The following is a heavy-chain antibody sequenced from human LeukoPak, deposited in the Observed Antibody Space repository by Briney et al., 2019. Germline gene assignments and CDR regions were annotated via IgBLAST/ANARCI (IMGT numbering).Heavy chain of an antibody. J-gene: IGHJ4*02. D-gene: IGHD5-12*01. CDR2: ISGSGDNT. CDR1: GFTFSAYA. CDR3: AKGWNGYDRFDY. V-gene: IGHV3-23*01. Sequence: RGSLRLSCAASGFTFSAYAMGWVRQAPGRGLEWVSGISGSGDNTYYADAVEGRFTISRDNSKNTLYLQMNSLRAEDTAVYYCAKGWNGYDRFDYWGQGTLVTVSS.